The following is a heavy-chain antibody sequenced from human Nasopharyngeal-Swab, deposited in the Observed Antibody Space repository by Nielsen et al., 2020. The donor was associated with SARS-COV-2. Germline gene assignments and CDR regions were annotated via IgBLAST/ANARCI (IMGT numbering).Heavy chain of an antibody. J-gene: IGHJ4*02. Sequence: SAPLSLTCAVSGGSISSSNWRRRVRQPPGKGLEWIGEIYHSGSTNYNPSLKSRVTISVDKSKNQFSLKLSSVTAADTAVYYCARGEGDIAGSGHDYWGQGTLVTVSS. CDR2: IYHSGST. CDR3: ARGEGDIAGSGHDY. D-gene: IGHD5-12*01. CDR1: GGSISSSNW. V-gene: IGHV4-4*02.